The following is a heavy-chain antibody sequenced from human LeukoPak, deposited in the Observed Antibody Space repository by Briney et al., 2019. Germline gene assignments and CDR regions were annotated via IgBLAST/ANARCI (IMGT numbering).Heavy chain of an antibody. CDR2: ISGSGGST. CDR1: GITLSNYA. D-gene: IGHD6-13*01. V-gene: IGHV3-23*01. J-gene: IGHJ4*02. Sequence: PGGSLRLSCAVSGITLSNYAMSWVRQAPGKGLEWVSAISGSGGSTYYADSVKGRFTISRDNSKNTLYLQMNSLRAEDTAVYYCAKLKYSSSWYYFDYWGQGTLVTVSS. CDR3: AKLKYSSSWYYFDY.